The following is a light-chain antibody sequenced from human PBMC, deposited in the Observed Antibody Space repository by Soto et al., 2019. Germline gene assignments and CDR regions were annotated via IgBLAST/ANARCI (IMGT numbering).Light chain of an antibody. Sequence: QSALTQPRSVSGSPGQSVTISCTGTSSDVGGYNYVSWYQQHPGKAPKLMIYDVGKRPSGVPDRFSGSKSGNTASLTISGLQAEDEADYYCCSYAGTYTWVFGGGTQLTVL. CDR3: CSYAGTYTWV. CDR2: DVG. J-gene: IGLJ7*01. CDR1: SSDVGGYNY. V-gene: IGLV2-11*01.